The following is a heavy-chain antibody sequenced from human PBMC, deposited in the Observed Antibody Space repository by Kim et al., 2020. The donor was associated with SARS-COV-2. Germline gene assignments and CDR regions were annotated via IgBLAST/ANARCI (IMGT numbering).Heavy chain of an antibody. CDR2: ISYDGSNK. CDR3: ARESYYDSDWYFDL. CDR1: GFTFSSYG. D-gene: IGHD3-22*01. J-gene: IGHJ2*01. Sequence: GGSLRLSCAASGFTFSSYGMHWVRQAPGKGLEWVAVISYDGSNKYYADSVKGRFTISRDNSKNTLYLQMNSLRAEDTAVYYCARESYYDSDWYFDLWGRG. V-gene: IGHV3-33*05.